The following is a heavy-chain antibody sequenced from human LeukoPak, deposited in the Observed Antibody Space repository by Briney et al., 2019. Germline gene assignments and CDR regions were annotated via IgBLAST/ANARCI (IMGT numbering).Heavy chain of an antibody. CDR2: IWYDGSNK. D-gene: IGHD6-19*01. CDR1: GFTFSSYG. CDR3: ARMRQWLSSDFDY. Sequence: SGGSLRLSCAASGFTFSSYGMHWVRQAPGKGLEGVAVIWYDGSNKYYADSVKGRFTISRDNSKNTLYLQMNSLRAEDTAVYYCARMRQWLSSDFDYWGQGTLVTVSS. J-gene: IGHJ4*02. V-gene: IGHV3-33*01.